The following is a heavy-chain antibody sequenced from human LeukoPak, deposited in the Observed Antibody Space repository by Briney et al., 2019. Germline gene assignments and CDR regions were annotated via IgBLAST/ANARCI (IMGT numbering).Heavy chain of an antibody. CDR2: ISAYNGST. V-gene: IGHV1-18*01. Sequence: GASVKVSCKASGYTFTSYGISWVRQAPGQGLEWMGWISAYNGSTNYAQKFQGRVTMTRDTSISTAYMELSRLRSDDTAVYYCAREGIAAAGYDYWGQGTLVTVSS. CDR1: GYTFTSYG. D-gene: IGHD6-13*01. CDR3: AREGIAAAGYDY. J-gene: IGHJ4*02.